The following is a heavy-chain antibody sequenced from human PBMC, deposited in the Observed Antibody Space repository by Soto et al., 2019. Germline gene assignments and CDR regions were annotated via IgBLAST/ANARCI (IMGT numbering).Heavy chain of an antibody. CDR1: GFTFSSYA. CDR2: ISYDGSNK. D-gene: IGHD6-19*01. J-gene: IGHJ4*02. CDR3: ARGPPFIAVAGRVDY. Sequence: GGSLRLSCAASGFTFSSYAMHWVRQAPGKGLEWVAVISYDGSNKYYADSVKGRFTISRDNSKNTLYLQMNSLRAEDTAVYYCARGPPFIAVAGRVDYWGQGTLVTVSS. V-gene: IGHV3-30-3*01.